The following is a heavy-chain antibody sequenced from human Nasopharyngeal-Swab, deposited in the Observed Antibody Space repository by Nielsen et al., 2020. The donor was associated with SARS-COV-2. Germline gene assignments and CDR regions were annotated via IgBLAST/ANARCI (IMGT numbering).Heavy chain of an antibody. CDR2: ISSSSSYI. Sequence: GGSLRLSCAGSGFTFSSYSMIWVRQAPGEGLEWVSSISSSSSYIYYADSVKGRFTISRDNAKNSLYLQMNSLRAEDTAVYYCARDGLDYDFWSAYFMDVWGQGTTVTVSS. V-gene: IGHV3-21*01. J-gene: IGHJ6*02. CDR3: ARDGLDYDFWSAYFMDV. D-gene: IGHD3-3*01. CDR1: GFTFSSYS.